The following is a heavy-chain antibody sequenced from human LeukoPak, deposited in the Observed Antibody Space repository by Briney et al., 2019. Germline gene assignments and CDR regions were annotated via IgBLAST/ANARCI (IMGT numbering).Heavy chain of an antibody. V-gene: IGHV3-23*01. D-gene: IGHD6-13*01. CDR3: ANSIAAAGTPSFDY. CDR1: GFTFSSYA. Sequence: GGSLRLSCAASGFTFSSYAMSWVRQAPGKGLEWVSAISGSGGSTYYADSVKGRFTISRDNSKNTLYLQINSLRAEDTAVYYCANSIAAAGTPSFDYWGQGTLVTVSS. CDR2: ISGSGGST. J-gene: IGHJ4*02.